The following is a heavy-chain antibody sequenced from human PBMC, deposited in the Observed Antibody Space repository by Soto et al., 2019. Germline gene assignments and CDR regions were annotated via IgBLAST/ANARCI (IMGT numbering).Heavy chain of an antibody. V-gene: IGHV1-18*01. J-gene: IGHJ6*02. CDR1: GYTFTSYG. CDR3: ARRPHSSGWSEFVHYYYYGMDV. Sequence: ASVKVSCKASGYTFTSYGISWVRQAPGQGLEWMGWISAYNGNTNYAQKLQGRVTMTTDTSTSTAYMELRSLRSDDTAVYYCARRPHSSGWSEFVHYYYYGMDVWGQGTTVTVSS. CDR2: ISAYNGNT. D-gene: IGHD6-19*01.